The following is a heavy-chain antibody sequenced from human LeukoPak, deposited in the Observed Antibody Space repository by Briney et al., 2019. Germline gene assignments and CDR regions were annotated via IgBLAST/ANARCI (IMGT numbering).Heavy chain of an antibody. D-gene: IGHD4-17*01. V-gene: IGHV3-7*03. CDR3: ARTGMTTVTMWAY. CDR1: GFTFSSYW. CDR2: IKQDGSEK. Sequence: GGSLRLSCAASGFTFSSYWMSWVRQAPGEGLEWVANIKQDGSEKYYGDSVKGRFTISRDNAKNSLYLQMKSLRAEDTAVYYCARTGMTTVTMWAYWGQGTLVTVSS. J-gene: IGHJ4*02.